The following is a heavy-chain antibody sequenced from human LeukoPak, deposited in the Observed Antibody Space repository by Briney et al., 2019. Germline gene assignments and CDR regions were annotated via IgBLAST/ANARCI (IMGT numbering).Heavy chain of an antibody. Sequence: SVKVSCKASGGTFSSYAISWVRQAPGQGLEWMGGIIPIFGTANYAQKFQGRVTITADESTSTAYMELSSLRSEDTAVYYCARELYSSVWGRYYYYMDVWGKGTTVTVSS. V-gene: IGHV1-69*01. CDR3: ARELYSSVWGRYYYYMDV. CDR1: GGTFSSYA. CDR2: IIPIFGTA. D-gene: IGHD6-19*01. J-gene: IGHJ6*03.